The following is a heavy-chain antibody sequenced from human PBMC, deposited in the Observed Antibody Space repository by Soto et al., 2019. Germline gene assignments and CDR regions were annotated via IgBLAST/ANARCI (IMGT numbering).Heavy chain of an antibody. CDR3: ARLIGAVGTEY. CDR2: LSGSNGGT. Sequence: EVQLLESGGGLVQPGGSLRLSCAASGFTFSNHAMGWVRQAPGKGLEWVASLSGSNGGTAFADSVKGRFTISRDNSRNTVDLQMNSLRAEDTAIYYCARLIGAVGTEYWGQGTLVTVSS. J-gene: IGHJ4*02. D-gene: IGHD6-13*01. V-gene: IGHV3-23*01. CDR1: GFTFSNHA.